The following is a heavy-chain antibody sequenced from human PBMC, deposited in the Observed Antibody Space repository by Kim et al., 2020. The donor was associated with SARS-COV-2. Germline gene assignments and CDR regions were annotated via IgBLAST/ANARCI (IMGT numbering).Heavy chain of an antibody. CDR1: GFTFSDFY. CDR2: ISPSGNSM. Sequence: GGSLRLSCAASGFTFSDFYVSWIRQPPGKGLEWVSYISPSGNSMDYADYVKGRFSISRDNTKNSLYLQMNNLSVEDTAVYYCAKGHHGMDPWGPGTTVT. CDR3: AKGHHGMDP. J-gene: IGHJ6*02. V-gene: IGHV3-11*01.